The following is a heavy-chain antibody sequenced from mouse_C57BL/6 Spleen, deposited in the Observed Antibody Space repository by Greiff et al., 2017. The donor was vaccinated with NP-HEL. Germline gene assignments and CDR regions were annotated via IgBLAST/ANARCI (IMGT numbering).Heavy chain of an antibody. V-gene: IGHV1-50*01. Sequence: QVQLQQPGAELVKPGASVKLSCKASGYTFTSYWMQWVKQRPGQGLEWIGEIDPSDSYTNYNQKFKGKATLTVDTSSSTAYMQLSSLTSEDSAVYYCARRDYYGNYGDYWGQGTTLTVSS. CDR3: ARRDYYGNYGDY. CDR2: IDPSDSYT. CDR1: GYTFTSYW. J-gene: IGHJ2*01. D-gene: IGHD2-1*01.